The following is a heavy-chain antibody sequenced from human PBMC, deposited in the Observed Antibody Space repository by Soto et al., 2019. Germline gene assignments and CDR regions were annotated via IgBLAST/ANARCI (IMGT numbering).Heavy chain of an antibody. Sequence: QVQLQQWGAGLLKPSETLSLTCAVYGGSFSGYYWSWIRQPPGKGLEWIGEINHSGSTNYNPSLKSRVTISVDTSKNQFSLKLSSVTTADTAVHYCARRASPYGMGVWGQGTTVTVSS. J-gene: IGHJ6*02. CDR1: GGSFSGYY. CDR3: ARRASPYGMGV. CDR2: INHSGST. V-gene: IGHV4-34*01.